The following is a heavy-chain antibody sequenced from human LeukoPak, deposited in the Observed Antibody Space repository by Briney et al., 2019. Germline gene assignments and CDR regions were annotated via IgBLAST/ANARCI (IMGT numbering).Heavy chain of an antibody. V-gene: IGHV1-69*06. Sequence: SVKVSCKASGCTFSSYVINWVRQAPGQGLEWMGGIIPIFGTANYAQKFQGRVTITADKSTSTAYMELSSLRSEDTAVYYCAMGVGAPEDLAVAADFDYWGQGTLVTVSS. CDR3: AMGVGAPEDLAVAADFDY. D-gene: IGHD6-19*01. CDR1: GCTFSSYV. CDR2: IIPIFGTA. J-gene: IGHJ4*02.